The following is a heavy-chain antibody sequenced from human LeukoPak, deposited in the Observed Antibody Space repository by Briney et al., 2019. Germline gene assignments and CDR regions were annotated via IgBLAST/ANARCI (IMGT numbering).Heavy chain of an antibody. J-gene: IGHJ4*02. D-gene: IGHD1-26*01. Sequence: GGSLRLSCAASGFTFSNYAMSWVRQAPGKGLEWVSAITGSGGTAYYADSVKGRFTISRDNSKNTLYLQMNSLRAEDTAVYYCAKSRSYFCYYIDYWGQGTLVTVSS. CDR2: ITGSGGTA. CDR1: GFTFSNYA. V-gene: IGHV3-23*01. CDR3: AKSRSYFCYYIDY.